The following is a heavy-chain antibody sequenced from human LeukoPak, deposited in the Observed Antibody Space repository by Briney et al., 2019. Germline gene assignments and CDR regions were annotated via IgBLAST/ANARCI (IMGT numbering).Heavy chain of an antibody. J-gene: IGHJ4*02. CDR2: ITGSGDTT. Sequence: GGSLRLSCAASGFTFRNYEMKWVRQAPGKGLEWVSGITGSGDTTFYADSVKGRFTISRDNSENTLYLQMNSLRAEDTALYYCAKDYSNIPAPANPLFDYWGRGTLVTVSS. V-gene: IGHV3-23*01. CDR3: AKDYSNIPAPANPLFDY. D-gene: IGHD6-13*01. CDR1: GFTFRNYE.